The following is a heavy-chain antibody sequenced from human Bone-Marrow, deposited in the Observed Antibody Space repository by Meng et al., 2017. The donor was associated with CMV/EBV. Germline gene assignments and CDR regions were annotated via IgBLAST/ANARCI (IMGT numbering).Heavy chain of an antibody. CDR2: IYSGGSST. D-gene: IGHD3/OR15-3a*01. CDR1: GFTFSSYA. V-gene: IGHV3-23*03. J-gene: IGHJ5*02. CDR3: ARGRVPPPIWTFLPGPNWFDP. Sequence: GGSLRLSCAASGFTFSSYAMSWVRQAPGKGLEWVSVIYSGGSSTYYADSVKGRFTISRDNAKNSLSLQMNSLRAEDTAIYYCARGRVPPPIWTFLPGPNWFDPWGQGTLVTVSS.